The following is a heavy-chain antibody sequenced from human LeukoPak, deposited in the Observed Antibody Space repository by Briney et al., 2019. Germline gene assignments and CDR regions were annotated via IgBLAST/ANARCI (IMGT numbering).Heavy chain of an antibody. CDR1: GYSISSGYY. CDR2: IYHSGST. Sequence: SETLSLTCTVSGYSISSGYYWGWIRQPPGKGLEWIGSIYHSGSTYYNPSLKSRVTISVDTSKNQFSLKLSSVTAADTAVYYCARDHDYGGNSGFDYWGQGTLVTVSS. V-gene: IGHV4-38-2*02. D-gene: IGHD4-23*01. J-gene: IGHJ4*02. CDR3: ARDHDYGGNSGFDY.